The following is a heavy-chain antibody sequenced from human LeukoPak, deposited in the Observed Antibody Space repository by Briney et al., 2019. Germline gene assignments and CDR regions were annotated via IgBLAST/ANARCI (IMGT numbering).Heavy chain of an antibody. CDR1: GFTFSSYG. Sequence: GGYLSFSCAAYGFTFSSYGMGWVRQAPGKGLEWVSASSGSGGSTYYADSVRGRFTISRDNSKNTLYLQMNSLRAEDTAVYYCAKDQGTVTPGDLGYWGQGTLVTVSS. J-gene: IGHJ4*02. V-gene: IGHV3-23*01. D-gene: IGHD4-17*01. CDR2: SSGSGGST. CDR3: AKDQGTVTPGDLGY.